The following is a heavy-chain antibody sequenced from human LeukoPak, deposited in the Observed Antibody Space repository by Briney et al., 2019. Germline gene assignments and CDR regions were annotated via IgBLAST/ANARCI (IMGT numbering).Heavy chain of an antibody. CDR3: ATVRGGSGTYYNDY. CDR1: GFTFRNYG. CDR2: IWYDGSNK. D-gene: IGHD3-10*01. V-gene: IGHV3-33*01. Sequence: GGSLRLSCAASGFTFRNYGMEWVRQAPGKGLEWAAVIWYDGSNKYYADSVKGRFTISRDNSKNTLYLQMNSLRAEDTSVYYCATVRGGSGTYYNDYWGQGTLVTVSS. J-gene: IGHJ4*02.